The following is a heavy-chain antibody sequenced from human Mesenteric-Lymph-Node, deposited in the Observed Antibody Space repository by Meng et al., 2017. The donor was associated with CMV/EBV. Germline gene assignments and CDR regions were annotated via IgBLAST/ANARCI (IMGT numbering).Heavy chain of an antibody. CDR2: IYYSGST. J-gene: IGHJ4*02. V-gene: IGHV4-59*01. CDR3: ARVHSNYAY. CDR1: GGSISSYY. D-gene: IGHD4-11*01. Sequence: GSLRLSCTVSGGSISSYYWNWIRQPPGKGLEWIGYIYYSGSTNYNPSLKSRVTISVDTPKNQFSLKLSSVTAADTAVYYCARVHSNYAYWGQGTLVTVSS.